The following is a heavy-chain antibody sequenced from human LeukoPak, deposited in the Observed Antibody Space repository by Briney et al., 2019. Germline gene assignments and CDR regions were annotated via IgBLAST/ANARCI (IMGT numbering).Heavy chain of an antibody. CDR1: GFTFSTYG. D-gene: IGHD2-15*01. CDR3: AKAYLGYYFDY. J-gene: IGHJ4*02. Sequence: PGGSLRLSCTASGFTFSTYGMHWVRQAPGKGLEWVTLISYDGSTKYYSDSVKGRFTLSRDNSKNTLYLQMNSLRAEDTAVYYCAKAYLGYYFDYWGQGTLVTVSS. V-gene: IGHV3-30*18. CDR2: ISYDGSTK.